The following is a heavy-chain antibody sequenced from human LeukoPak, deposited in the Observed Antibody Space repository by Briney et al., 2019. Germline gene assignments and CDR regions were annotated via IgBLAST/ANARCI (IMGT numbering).Heavy chain of an antibody. Sequence: HSGGSLRLSCAASGFTFSSYGMPWVRQAPGKGLEWVAVISYDGSNKYYADSVKGRFTISRDNSKNTLYLQMNSLRAEDTAVYYCAKDRGASTGFDYWGQGTLVTVSS. CDR1: GFTFSSYG. CDR2: ISYDGSNK. J-gene: IGHJ4*02. V-gene: IGHV3-30*18. CDR3: AKDRGASTGFDY. D-gene: IGHD1-26*01.